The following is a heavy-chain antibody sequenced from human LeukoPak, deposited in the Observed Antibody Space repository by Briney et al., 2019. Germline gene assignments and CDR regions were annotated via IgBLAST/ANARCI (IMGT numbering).Heavy chain of an antibody. J-gene: IGHJ5*02. CDR1: GFTFSSYS. V-gene: IGHV4-59*08. CDR3: ARGGSDGDWFDP. Sequence: NPGGSLRLSCATSGFTFSSYSMNWIRQPPGKGLEWIGYIYYSGSTNYNPSLKSRVTISVDTSKNQFSLKLSSVTAADTAVYYCARGGSDGDWFDPWGQGTLVTVSS. D-gene: IGHD3-16*01. CDR2: IYYSGST.